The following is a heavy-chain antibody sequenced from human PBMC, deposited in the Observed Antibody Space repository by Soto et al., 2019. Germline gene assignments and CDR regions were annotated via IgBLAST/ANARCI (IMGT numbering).Heavy chain of an antibody. CDR2: IFSNDEK. CDR1: GFSLSNAGLG. J-gene: IGHJ5*02. CDR3: ASTYSTSWYWFDP. Sequence: SGPTLVNPTETLTLTCTVSGFSLSNAGLGVSWIRQPPGKALEWLAHIFSNDEKSYSTSLKSRLTISKDSSKSQVVLIMTNMDPVDTATYYCASTYSTSWYWFDPWGQGTLVTVSS. V-gene: IGHV2-26*04. D-gene: IGHD6-13*01.